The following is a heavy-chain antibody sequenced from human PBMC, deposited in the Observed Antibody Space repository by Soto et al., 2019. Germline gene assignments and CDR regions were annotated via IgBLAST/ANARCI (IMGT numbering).Heavy chain of an antibody. V-gene: IGHV4-61*01. CDR2: IYYSGST. J-gene: IGHJ6*02. CDR1: YGSGIDGSYC. D-gene: IGHD6-19*01. CDR3: ARDSRRGWYYYGMDV. Sequence: LELLSLTCTVSYGSGIDGSYCWSLIRQPPGKGLEWIGYIYYSGSTNYNPSLKSRVTISVDTSKNQFSLKLSSVTAADTAVYYCARDSRRGWYYYGMDVWGQGNTVTVSS.